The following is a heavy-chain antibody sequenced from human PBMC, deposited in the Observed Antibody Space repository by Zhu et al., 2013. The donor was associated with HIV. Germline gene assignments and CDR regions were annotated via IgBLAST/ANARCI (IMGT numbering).Heavy chain of an antibody. CDR1: GFTFSSYE. D-gene: IGHD6-13*01. CDR2: ISSSGSTI. Sequence: EVQLVESGGGLVQPGGSLRLSCAASGFTFSSYEMNWVRQAPGKGLEWVSYISSSGSTIYYADSVKGRFTISRDNAKNSLYLQMNSLRAEDTAVYYCARHLTGLALSWYDGRYDAFDIWGQGTMVTVSS. J-gene: IGHJ3*02. V-gene: IGHV3-48*03. CDR3: ARHLTGLALSWYDGRYDAFDI.